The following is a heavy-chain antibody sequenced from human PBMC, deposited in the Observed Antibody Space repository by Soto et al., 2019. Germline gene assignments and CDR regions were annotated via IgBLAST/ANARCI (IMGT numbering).Heavy chain of an antibody. J-gene: IGHJ3*02. V-gene: IGHV3-23*01. CDR2: ISGSGGST. CDR3: AKEGGYCSSTSCPNYAFDI. D-gene: IGHD2-2*01. Sequence: EVPLLESGGGLVQPGGSLRLSCAASGFTFSTYAMSWVRQAPGKGLEWVSTISGSGGSTYYADSVKGRFTISRDNSKNTLYLQINILRAEDTAVYYCAKEGGYCSSTSCPNYAFDIWGQGTMVTVSS. CDR1: GFTFSTYA.